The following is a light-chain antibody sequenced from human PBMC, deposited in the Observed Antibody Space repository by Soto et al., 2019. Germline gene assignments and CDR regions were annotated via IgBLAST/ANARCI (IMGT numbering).Light chain of an antibody. J-gene: IGKJ5*01. CDR3: QHLINYPIT. Sequence: DIQITQSPSTLSASVGDRVTITCRASQGISSWLAWYQQKPGKATKLLIYAASSLPSGVPSRVSGSGSGTDVTLTISSLQPEDFATYYCQHLINYPITFGQGTRLEIK. CDR2: AAS. CDR1: QGISSW. V-gene: IGKV1-12*01.